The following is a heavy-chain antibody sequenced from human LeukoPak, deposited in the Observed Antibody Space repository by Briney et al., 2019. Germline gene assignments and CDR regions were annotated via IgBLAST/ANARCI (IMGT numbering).Heavy chain of an antibody. CDR1: GFTFSSYW. Sequence: GGSLRLSCAASGFTFSSYWMSWVRQAPGKGLEWVANIKQDGSEKYYVDSVKGRFTISRDNAKNSLYLQMNSLRAEDTALYYCHYYDSSGRDDAFDIWGQGTMVTVSS. J-gene: IGHJ3*02. V-gene: IGHV3-7*03. CDR3: HYYDSSGRDDAFDI. D-gene: IGHD3-22*01. CDR2: IKQDGSEK.